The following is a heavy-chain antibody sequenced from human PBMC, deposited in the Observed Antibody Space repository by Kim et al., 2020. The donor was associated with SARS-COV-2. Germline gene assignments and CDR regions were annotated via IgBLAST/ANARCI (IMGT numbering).Heavy chain of an antibody. V-gene: IGHV4-59*01. Sequence: KSRVTISVDTSKNQFSLKLSSVTAADTAVYYCAREIHSSGYYSGGDYFDYWGQGTLVTVSS. D-gene: IGHD3-22*01. J-gene: IGHJ4*02. CDR3: AREIHSSGYYSGGDYFDY.